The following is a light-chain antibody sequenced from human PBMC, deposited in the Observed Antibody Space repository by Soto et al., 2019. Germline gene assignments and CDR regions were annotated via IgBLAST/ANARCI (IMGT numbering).Light chain of an antibody. V-gene: IGKV2-28*01. CDR1: QSLLHSNGFTY. J-gene: IGKJ1*01. Sequence: EIVMTQSPLSLPVSPGEPASISCRSSQSLLHSNGFTYLDWYVQKSGQSPQLLIYLGSNRASRVRARFSGSGLGADFTLKISRVEAEDVGVYYCMQAVQTPWTFGQGTKVEIK. CDR2: LGS. CDR3: MQAVQTPWT.